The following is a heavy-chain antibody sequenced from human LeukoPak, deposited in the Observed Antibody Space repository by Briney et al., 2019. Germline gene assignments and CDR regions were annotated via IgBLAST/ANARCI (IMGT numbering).Heavy chain of an antibody. Sequence: PGGSLRLSCAASGFTFSSYAMHWVRQAPGKGLEWVAVISYDGRNTYYAGSVQGRFIISRDNAKNTLHVQMNSLRPEDTAVFYCAKDASPIAASTTGAFDFWGQGAMVTVSS. V-gene: IGHV3-30*04. CDR1: GFTFSSYA. CDR3: AKDASPIAASTTGAFDF. CDR2: ISYDGRNT. D-gene: IGHD6-6*01. J-gene: IGHJ3*01.